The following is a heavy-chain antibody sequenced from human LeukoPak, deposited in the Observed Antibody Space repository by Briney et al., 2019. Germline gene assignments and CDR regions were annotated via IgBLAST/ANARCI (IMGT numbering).Heavy chain of an antibody. D-gene: IGHD3-9*01. CDR3: ARALAQGGSFDLYYFDS. CDR1: GYTSTTYG. CDR2: TYNTYT. V-gene: IGHV1-18*01. Sequence: WASVKVSCKTSGYTSTTYGISWVRQAPGQGLEWMGWTYNTYTHYAQTLRDRLTMTTDTSTSTSYMELRSLRSDDTAVYYCARALAQGGSFDLYYFDSWGQGSLVTVSS. J-gene: IGHJ4*02.